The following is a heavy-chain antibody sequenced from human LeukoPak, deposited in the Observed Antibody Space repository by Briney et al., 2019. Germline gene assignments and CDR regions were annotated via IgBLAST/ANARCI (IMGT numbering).Heavy chain of an antibody. Sequence: SETLSLTCTVSGGSISTRDYYWGWIRQPPGKGLEWIASIYYTGSTYYSPSLRSRATMSVDTSKNQFSLELSAVTAADTAFYYCARVVYYYDVSGYSFDLWGRGTLIAVSS. CDR2: IYYTGST. CDR1: GGSISTRDYY. V-gene: IGHV4-39*01. CDR3: ARVVYYYDVSGYSFDL. D-gene: IGHD3-22*01. J-gene: IGHJ2*01.